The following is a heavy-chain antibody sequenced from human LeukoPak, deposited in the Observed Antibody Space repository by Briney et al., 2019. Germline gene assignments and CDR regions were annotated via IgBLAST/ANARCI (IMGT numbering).Heavy chain of an antibody. V-gene: IGHV3-23*01. J-gene: IGHJ4*02. CDR3: AKNRATGMAFYDY. CDR1: GFTFSNYA. Sequence: GGSLRLSCAASGFTFSNYAMNWVRQAPGKGLEWVSAIRGDGNYIFYVDSVKGRFTSSRDNSKSTLYLQMSNLRAEETAVYYCAKNRATGMAFYDYWGQGTQVTVSS. CDR2: IRGDGNYI. D-gene: IGHD5-18*01.